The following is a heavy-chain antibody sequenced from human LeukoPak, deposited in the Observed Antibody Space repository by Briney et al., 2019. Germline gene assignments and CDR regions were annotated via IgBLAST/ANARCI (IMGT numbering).Heavy chain of an antibody. CDR1: GGSISSYY. D-gene: IGHD2-2*01. CDR3: ARELCSSTSCYDSWFDP. CDR2: IYYSGST. Sequence: PSETLSLTCTVSGGSISSYYWSWIRQPPGKGLEWIGYIYYSGSTNYNPSLKSRVTISVDTSKNQFSLKLSSVTAADTAVYYCARELCSSTSCYDSWFDPWGQGTQVTVSS. J-gene: IGHJ5*02. V-gene: IGHV4-59*01.